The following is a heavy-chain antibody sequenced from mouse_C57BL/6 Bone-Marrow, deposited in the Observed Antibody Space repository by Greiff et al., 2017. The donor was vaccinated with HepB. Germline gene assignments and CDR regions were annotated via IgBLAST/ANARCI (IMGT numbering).Heavy chain of an antibody. CDR3: ARTPSTMVTTGYYFDY. J-gene: IGHJ2*01. CDR2: IYWDDDK. CDR1: GFSLSTSGMG. V-gene: IGHV8-12*01. D-gene: IGHD2-2*01. Sequence: QVTLKESGPGILQSSQTLSLTCSFSGFSLSTSGMGVSWIRQPSGKGLEWLAHIYWDDDKRYNPSLKSRLTISKDTSRNQVFLKITSVDTADTATYYCARTPSTMVTTGYYFDYWGQGTTLTVSS.